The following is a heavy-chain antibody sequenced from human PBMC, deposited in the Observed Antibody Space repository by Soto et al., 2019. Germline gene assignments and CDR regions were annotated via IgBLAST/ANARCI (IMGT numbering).Heavy chain of an antibody. V-gene: IGHV4-59*08. CDR1: GGSIRSYY. CDR3: ARRYGSAIDY. J-gene: IGHJ4*02. D-gene: IGHD1-26*01. Sequence: QVQLQESGPGLVKPSETLSLTCTVAGGSIRSYYWSWIRQPPGKGLEWIGYSYYSGRTNYNPSLKSRVTISVDTSTHQFSLKLSSVTAADTAVYYCARRYGSAIDYWGQGTLVTVSS. CDR2: SYYSGRT.